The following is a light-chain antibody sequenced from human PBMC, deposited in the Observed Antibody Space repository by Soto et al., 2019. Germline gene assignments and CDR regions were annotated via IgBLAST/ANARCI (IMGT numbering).Light chain of an antibody. CDR2: EVT. J-gene: IGLJ1*01. CDR3: SSYSSSGTLYV. CDR1: SSDVGGHNY. V-gene: IGLV2-14*01. Sequence: SVLTQPASVSGSRGQSITVSCTGTSSDVGGHNYVSWFQQHPGQAPKLLIYEVTTRPSGVSTRFSGSKSGNTASLTISGLXAEDEADYHCSSYSSSGTLYVFGTGTKVTVL.